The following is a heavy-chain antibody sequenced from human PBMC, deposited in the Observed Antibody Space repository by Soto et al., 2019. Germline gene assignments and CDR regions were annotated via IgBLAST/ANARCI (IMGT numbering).Heavy chain of an antibody. CDR1: GGTFSSYA. Sequence: GASVKVSCKASGGTFSSYAISWVRQAPGQGLECMGGIIPIFGTANYAQKFQGRVTITADESTSTAYMELSSLRSEDTAVYYCARDLSSIAAPPVPLGDAFDIWGQGTMVTVS. V-gene: IGHV1-69*13. J-gene: IGHJ3*02. D-gene: IGHD6-6*01. CDR2: IIPIFGTA. CDR3: ARDLSSIAAPPVPLGDAFDI.